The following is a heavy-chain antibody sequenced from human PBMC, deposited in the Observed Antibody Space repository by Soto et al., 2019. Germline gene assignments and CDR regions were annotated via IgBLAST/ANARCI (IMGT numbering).Heavy chain of an antibody. CDR1: GFTFDDYG. CDR3: ARDRGRVVHYYMDV. D-gene: IGHD2-2*01. V-gene: IGHV3-20*01. CDR2: INWNGGST. Sequence: GGSLRLSCAASGFTFDDYGMSWVRQAPGKGLEWVSGINWNGGSTGYADSVKGRFTISRDNAKNSLYLQMNSLRAEDTALYHCARDRGRVVHYYMDVWGKGTTVTVSS. J-gene: IGHJ6*03.